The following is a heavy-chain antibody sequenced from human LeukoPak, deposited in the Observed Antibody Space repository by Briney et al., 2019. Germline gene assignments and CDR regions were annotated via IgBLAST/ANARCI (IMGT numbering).Heavy chain of an antibody. V-gene: IGHV3-11*04. CDR3: ARDGTAMLEDNWFDP. Sequence: GGSLRLSCAASGFTFSDYYMSWIRQAPGKGLEWVSYISSSGSTIYYADSVKGRFTISRDNAKNSLYLQMNSLRAEDTAVYYCARDGTAMLEDNWFDPWGQGTLVTVSS. CDR1: GFTFSDYY. J-gene: IGHJ5*02. D-gene: IGHD5-18*01. CDR2: ISSSGSTI.